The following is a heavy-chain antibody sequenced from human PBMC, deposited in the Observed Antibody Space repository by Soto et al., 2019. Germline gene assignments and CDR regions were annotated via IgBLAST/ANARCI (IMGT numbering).Heavy chain of an antibody. Sequence: GSLVLACSASGFTFSSYGMHWVRQAPGKGLEWVAVISYYGSNKYYADSVKGRFTISRDNSKNTLYLQMNSLRAEDTAVYYCAKGGGRIKIFGGIHREYYGMDVWGQGTKVTVYS. CDR1: GFTFSSYG. D-gene: IGHD3-3*01. J-gene: IGHJ6*02. CDR3: AKGGGRIKIFGGIHREYYGMDV. CDR2: ISYYGSNK. V-gene: IGHV3-30*18.